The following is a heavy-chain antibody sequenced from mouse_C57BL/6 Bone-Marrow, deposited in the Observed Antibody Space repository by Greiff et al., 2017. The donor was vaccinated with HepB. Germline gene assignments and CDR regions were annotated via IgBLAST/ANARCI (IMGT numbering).Heavy chain of an antibody. CDR2: IYPRSGNT. V-gene: IGHV1-81*01. D-gene: IGHD2-3*01. CDR3: ARHGYSFAY. Sequence: QVQLQQSGAELARPGASVKLSCKASGYTFTSYGISWVKQRTGQGLEWIGEIYPRSGNTYYNDKFKGKATMTADKSSSTAYMELRSLTSEDSAVYFCARHGYSFAYWGQGTLVTVSA. CDR1: GYTFTSYG. J-gene: IGHJ3*01.